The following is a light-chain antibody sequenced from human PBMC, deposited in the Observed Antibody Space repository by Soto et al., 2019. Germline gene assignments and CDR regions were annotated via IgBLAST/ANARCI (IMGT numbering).Light chain of an antibody. Sequence: EIVLTQSPGTLSLSPGDTVTLSCRASLSVSHRYLAWYQQRPGQAPRLLIYGASSRATGIPDRFSGSGSGTHFTLTINRLEPADFAVYYCQQYAGSPYTFGQGTKLEIK. V-gene: IGKV3-20*01. CDR1: LSVSHRY. CDR2: GAS. CDR3: QQYAGSPYT. J-gene: IGKJ2*01.